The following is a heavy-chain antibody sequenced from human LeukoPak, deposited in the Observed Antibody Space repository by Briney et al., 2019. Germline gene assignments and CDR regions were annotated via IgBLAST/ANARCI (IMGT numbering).Heavy chain of an antibody. D-gene: IGHD1-26*01. V-gene: IGHV1-2*02. Sequence: ASVKVSCQASGYTFTGYYMHWVRQAPGQGLEWMGWINPNSGGTSFAQKFQGRVTMTRDTSISTAYMEVTRLTSDDTAVYYCASDLSGNATWGRGTLVIVSS. CDR3: ASDLSGNAT. CDR1: GYTFTGYY. CDR2: INPNSGGT. J-gene: IGHJ5*02.